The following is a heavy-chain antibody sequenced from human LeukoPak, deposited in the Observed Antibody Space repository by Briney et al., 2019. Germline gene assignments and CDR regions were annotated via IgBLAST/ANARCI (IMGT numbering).Heavy chain of an antibody. CDR3: ATRKLGNDY. V-gene: IGHV4-59*02. CDR1: GGSVSDYY. CDR2: IYYTET. J-gene: IGHJ4*02. Sequence: PSETLSLTCTISGGSVSDYYWSWIRQSPGKGLEWIGYIYYTETSYNPSLKSRVTISADTSKNQFSLKLYSVTTADTAVYYCATRKLGNDYWGQGTLVTVSS. D-gene: IGHD7-27*01.